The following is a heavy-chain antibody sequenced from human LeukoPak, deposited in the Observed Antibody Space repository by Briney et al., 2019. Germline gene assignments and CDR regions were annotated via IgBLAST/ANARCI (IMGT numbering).Heavy chain of an antibody. CDR3: ARELTGTTKGSAFDI. CDR2: VYSGGST. Sequence: GGSLRFSGAASGFTVSSNYMSWVRQAPGKGLEWVSVVYSGGSTYYADSVKGRFTISRDNSKNTLYLQMNSLRAEDTAVYYCARELTGTTKGSAFDIWGQGTMVTVSS. J-gene: IGHJ3*02. D-gene: IGHD3-9*01. V-gene: IGHV3-53*01. CDR1: GFTVSSNY.